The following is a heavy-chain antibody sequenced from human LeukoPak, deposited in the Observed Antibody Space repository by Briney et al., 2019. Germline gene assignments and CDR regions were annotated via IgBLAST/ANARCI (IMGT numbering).Heavy chain of an antibody. CDR1: GVSFGSSTYY. CDR3: ARLALRLGELSLYRDFDF. Sequence: SETLSLTCTVSGVSFGSSTYYWGWVRQSPGKGLEWIGVISYGGSTSYNPSLKNRVTMSVDTSNNHLSLRLKSVTASDTAIYYWARLALRLGELSLYRDFDFWGQGTLVTVYS. CDR2: ISYGGST. D-gene: IGHD3-16*01. J-gene: IGHJ4*02. V-gene: IGHV4-39*01.